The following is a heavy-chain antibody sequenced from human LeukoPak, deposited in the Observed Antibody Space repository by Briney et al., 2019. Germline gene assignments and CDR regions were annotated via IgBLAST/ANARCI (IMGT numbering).Heavy chain of an antibody. J-gene: IGHJ4*02. CDR3: SRGGFGVPFDY. CDR1: GGSISSYY. Sequence: SETLSLTCTVSGGSISSYYWSWIRQPPGKGLEWIGYIYYSGSTNCNPSLKSRVTISVDTSKNQFSLKLSSVTAADTAMYYCSRGGFGVPFDYWGQGTLVTVSS. CDR2: IYYSGST. V-gene: IGHV4-59*01. D-gene: IGHD3-3*01.